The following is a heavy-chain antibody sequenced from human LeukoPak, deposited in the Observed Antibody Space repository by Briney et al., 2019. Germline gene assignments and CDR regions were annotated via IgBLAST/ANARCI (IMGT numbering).Heavy chain of an antibody. Sequence: SETLSLTCGVSGGAITNYYWNWIRQAPGKGLEWLGYIYYSGSTNYNPSLKSRVTISVDTSKNQFSLKLSSVTAADTAVYYCARGVVPGAVVGFDPWGQGTLVTVSS. CDR2: IYYSGST. J-gene: IGHJ5*02. D-gene: IGHD2-2*01. CDR3: ARGVVPGAVVGFDP. CDR1: GGAITNYY. V-gene: IGHV4-59*01.